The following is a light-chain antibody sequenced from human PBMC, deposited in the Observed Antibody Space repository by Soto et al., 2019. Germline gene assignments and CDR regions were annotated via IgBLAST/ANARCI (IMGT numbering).Light chain of an antibody. CDR3: SSLTRSDTWV. CDR2: EVS. CDR1: SSDVGSYNR. J-gene: IGLJ3*02. V-gene: IGLV2-14*02. Sequence: QSVLTQPASVSGSPGQSITISCTGGSSDVGSYNRVSWYRQHPGKAPRLMIYEVSKRPSGASNRFSGSKSGNTASLTISGLQAEDEADYFCSSLTRSDTWVIGGGTKLTVL.